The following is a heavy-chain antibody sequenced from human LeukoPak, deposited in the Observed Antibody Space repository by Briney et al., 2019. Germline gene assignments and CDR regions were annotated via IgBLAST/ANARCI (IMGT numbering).Heavy chain of an antibody. CDR2: INPDSGVA. CDR3: ARDLGSSSTWYEFDY. V-gene: IGHV1-2*02. CDR1: GYTFTASF. J-gene: IGHJ4*01. Sequence: ASVQVSCKTSGYTFTASFIHWVRQAPGQGLEWMGWINPDSGVAKYAQNFQGRVTMTRDTSISTASMEMRSLKSDDTAVYHCARDLGSSSTWYEFDYWGQEPWSPSPQ. D-gene: IGHD6-13*01.